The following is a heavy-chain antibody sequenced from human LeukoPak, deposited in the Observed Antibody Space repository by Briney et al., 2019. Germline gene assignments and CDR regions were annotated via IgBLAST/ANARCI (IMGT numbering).Heavy chain of an antibody. Sequence: GGSLRLSCAASGFTFSGYWMHWVRQAPGKGLVWVSRINSDGRSTSYADSVKGRFTISRDNAKNTLDLQMNSLRAEDMAVYYCASAYSSGYYSFGYWGQGTLVTVSS. CDR3: ASAYSSGYYSFGY. J-gene: IGHJ4*02. CDR1: GFTFSGYW. CDR2: INSDGRST. D-gene: IGHD3-22*01. V-gene: IGHV3-74*01.